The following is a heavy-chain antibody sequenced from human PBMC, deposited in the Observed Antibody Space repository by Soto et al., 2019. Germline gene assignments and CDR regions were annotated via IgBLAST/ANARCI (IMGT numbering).Heavy chain of an antibody. D-gene: IGHD5-12*01. CDR2: INAGNGNT. CDR1: GYTFTSYA. Sequence: ASVNVSCKASGYTFTSYAMHWVRQAPGQRLEWMGWINAGNGNTKYSQKFQGRVTITRDTSASTAYMELRSLRSDDTAVYYCARDGKGYSGYDWFYGLDVWGQGTTVTVSS. J-gene: IGHJ6*02. V-gene: IGHV1-3*01. CDR3: ARDGKGYSGYDWFYGLDV.